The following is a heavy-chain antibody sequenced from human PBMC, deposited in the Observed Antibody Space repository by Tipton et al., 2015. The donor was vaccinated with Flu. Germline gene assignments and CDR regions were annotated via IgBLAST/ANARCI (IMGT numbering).Heavy chain of an antibody. CDR2: IYYSGTT. D-gene: IGHD1-1*01. J-gene: IGHJ6*02. CDR1: GVSISSGGYY. Sequence: LVQSSQTLSLTCAVSGVSISSGGYYWSWIRQHPGKGLEWIGSIYYSGTTYYNPSLKSRVTISVDSSKNEFSLTLASLTAADTAVYYCARDLWNDRRAYYYYGVDVWGQGTTVTVSS. CDR3: ARDLWNDRRAYYYYGVDV. V-gene: IGHV4-31*11.